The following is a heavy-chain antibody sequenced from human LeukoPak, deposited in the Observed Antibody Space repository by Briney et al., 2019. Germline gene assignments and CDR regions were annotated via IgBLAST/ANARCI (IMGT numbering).Heavy chain of an antibody. Sequence: SETLSLTCTVSGGSISSYYWSWIRQPAGKGLEWIGRIYTSGSTNYNPSLKSRVTMSVDTSKNQFSLKLSSVTAADTAVYYCARGSLGYCSGGSCPPGAHFDYWGQGTLVTVSS. D-gene: IGHD2-15*01. V-gene: IGHV4-4*07. CDR1: GGSISSYY. J-gene: IGHJ4*02. CDR2: IYTSGST. CDR3: ARGSLGYCSGGSCPPGAHFDY.